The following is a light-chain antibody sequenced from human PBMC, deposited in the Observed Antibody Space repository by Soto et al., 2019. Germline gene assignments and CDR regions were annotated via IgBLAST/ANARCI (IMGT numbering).Light chain of an antibody. J-gene: IGKJ1*01. CDR3: QQYNNWPPWT. Sequence: EIVMTQSPATLSVSPGERATLSCRASQSVSSNLAWYQQKPGQAPRLLIYAASTRATDIPARFSGSGSETEFTLTFDTLQSEDFAVYYCQQYNNWPPWTFGQGTKVESK. CDR2: AAS. V-gene: IGKV3-15*01. CDR1: QSVSSN.